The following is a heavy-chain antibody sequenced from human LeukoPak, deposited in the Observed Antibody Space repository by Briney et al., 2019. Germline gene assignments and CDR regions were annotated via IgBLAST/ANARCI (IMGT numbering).Heavy chain of an antibody. V-gene: IGHV1-2*02. CDR3: VRDRGDSSGGYDY. CDR1: GYTFTAYY. Sequence: GASVNVSCKASGYTFTAYYMHWMRQAPGQGLEWMGWINGNSGGTKYAQKFQGRVTMTRDTSISTAYMDLSSLRSDDTAVYYCVRDRGDSSGGYDYWGQGTLVTVSS. D-gene: IGHD6-19*01. CDR2: INGNSGGT. J-gene: IGHJ4*02.